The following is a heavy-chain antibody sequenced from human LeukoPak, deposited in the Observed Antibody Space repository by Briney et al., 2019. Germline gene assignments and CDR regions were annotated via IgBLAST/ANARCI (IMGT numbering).Heavy chain of an antibody. CDR2: ISSSSSTI. Sequence: GGSLRPSCAASGFTFSSYSMNWVRQAPGKGLEWVSYISSSSSTICYADSVKGRFTISRDNAKNSLYLQMNSLRAEDTAVYYCAREPYSSSWYSYDAFDIWGQGTMVTVSS. J-gene: IGHJ3*02. V-gene: IGHV3-48*01. D-gene: IGHD6-13*01. CDR1: GFTFSSYS. CDR3: AREPYSSSWYSYDAFDI.